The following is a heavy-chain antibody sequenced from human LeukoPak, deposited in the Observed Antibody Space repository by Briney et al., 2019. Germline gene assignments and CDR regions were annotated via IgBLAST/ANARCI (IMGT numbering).Heavy chain of an antibody. CDR1: GFTFSSYG. D-gene: IGHD1-1*01. CDR3: ARDFTPLGERYYYYGMDV. V-gene: IGHV3-33*01. Sequence: PGGSLRLSCAASGFTFSSYGMHWVRQAPGKGLGWVAVIWYDGSNKYYADSVKGRFTISRDNSKNTLYLQMNSLRAEDTAVYYCARDFTPLGERYYYYGMDVWGQGTTVTVSS. CDR2: IWYDGSNK. J-gene: IGHJ6*02.